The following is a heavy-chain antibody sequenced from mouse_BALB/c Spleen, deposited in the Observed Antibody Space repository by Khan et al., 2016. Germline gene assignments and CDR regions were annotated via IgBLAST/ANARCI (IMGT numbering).Heavy chain of an antibody. J-gene: IGHJ3*01. D-gene: IGHD2-1*01. CDR3: ARHYGNYERGWFAY. V-gene: IGHV5-17*02. Sequence: EVQLVESGGGLVQPGGSRKLSCAASVFTFSSFGMHWVRQAPEKGLEWVAYISSGSSAIYYEDTVKGRFTISSDNPKNTLFLQMTSLRSEDTAMYYCARHYGNYERGWFAYWGQGTLVTVSA. CDR2: ISSGSSAI. CDR1: VFTFSSFG.